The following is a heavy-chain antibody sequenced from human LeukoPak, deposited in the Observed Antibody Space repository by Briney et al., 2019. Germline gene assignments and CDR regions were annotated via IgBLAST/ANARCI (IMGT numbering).Heavy chain of an antibody. D-gene: IGHD6-19*01. Sequence: GRSLRLSCAASGFTFSSYGMHWVRQAPGKGLEWVAVISYDGPNKYYADSVKGRITISRDNSKNTLYLQMNSLRAEDTAVYFCAKGSKAVLFTRDHYMDVWGKGTTVTISS. J-gene: IGHJ6*03. CDR3: AKGSKAVLFTRDHYMDV. CDR2: ISYDGPNK. CDR1: GFTFSSYG. V-gene: IGHV3-30*18.